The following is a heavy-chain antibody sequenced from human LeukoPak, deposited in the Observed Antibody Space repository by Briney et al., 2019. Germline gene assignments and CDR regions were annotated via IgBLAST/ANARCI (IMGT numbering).Heavy chain of an antibody. Sequence: SETLSLTCSVSGGSISSSSYYWGWIRQPPGKGLEWIGSIYYSGSTYYNPSLKSRVTISVDTSKNQFSLKLSSVTAADTAVYYCARQGYSSSLLDYWGQGTLVTVSS. CDR2: IYYSGST. CDR1: GGSISSSSYY. D-gene: IGHD6-13*01. J-gene: IGHJ4*02. CDR3: ARQGYSSSLLDY. V-gene: IGHV4-39*01.